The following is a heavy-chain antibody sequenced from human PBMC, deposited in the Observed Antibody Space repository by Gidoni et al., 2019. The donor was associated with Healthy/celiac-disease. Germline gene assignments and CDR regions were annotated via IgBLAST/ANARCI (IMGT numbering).Heavy chain of an antibody. CDR2: NSGSGGST. CDR3: AKPPRASTVNFDY. V-gene: IGHV3-23*01. Sequence: EVQLLESGGGLVQPVGSLRLSCAASGFTFSSYAMSWVRLAPGKGLEWVSANSGSGGSTYYADSVKGRFTISRDNSKNTLYLQMNSLRAEDTAVYYCAKPPRASTVNFDYWGQGTLVTVSS. D-gene: IGHD3-16*02. J-gene: IGHJ4*02. CDR1: GFTFSSYA.